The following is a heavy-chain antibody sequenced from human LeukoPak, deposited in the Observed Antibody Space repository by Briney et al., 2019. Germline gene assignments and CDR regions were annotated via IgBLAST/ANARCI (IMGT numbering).Heavy chain of an antibody. Sequence: PGGSLRLSCAASGFSFGIYGIHWVRQAPGKGLEWVAAISYDGSSKYYADSVKGRFTTSRDNSKNTLYLEMNSLRAEDTAMYYCARIMIQEQLWLPFDYWGQGTLVTVSS. D-gene: IGHD3-16*01. CDR2: ISYDGSSK. V-gene: IGHV3-30-3*01. CDR3: ARIMIQEQLWLPFDY. CDR1: GFSFGIYG. J-gene: IGHJ4*02.